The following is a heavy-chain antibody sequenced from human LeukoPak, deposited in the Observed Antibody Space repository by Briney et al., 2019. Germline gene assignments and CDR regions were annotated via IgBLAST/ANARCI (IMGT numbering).Heavy chain of an antibody. CDR2: IYSGGST. Sequence: GGSLRLSCAASGFIVSSNYMSWVRQAPGKGLEWVSVIYSGGSTYYADSVKGRFTISRDNSKNTLYLQMNSLRAEDTAVYYCAREPHNYYDSSGYFSYFDYWGQGTLVTVSS. V-gene: IGHV3-66*01. CDR3: AREPHNYYDSSGYFSYFDY. CDR1: GFIVSSNY. J-gene: IGHJ4*02. D-gene: IGHD3-22*01.